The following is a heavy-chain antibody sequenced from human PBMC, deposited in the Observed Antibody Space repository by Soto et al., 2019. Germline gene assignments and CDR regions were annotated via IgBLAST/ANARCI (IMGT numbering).Heavy chain of an antibody. J-gene: IGHJ4*02. CDR1: GFTFSSDC. Sequence: GGSLRLSWAASGFTFSSDCMHWVRQAPGKGLEWVAVISYDGSDKYYADSVKGRFTISRDNSKNTVYLHMNSLRAEDTAVYYCATVVGGAITLRQAAYWGQGT. CDR2: ISYDGSDK. V-gene: IGHV3-30*03. D-gene: IGHD1-26*01. CDR3: ATVVGGAITLRQAAY.